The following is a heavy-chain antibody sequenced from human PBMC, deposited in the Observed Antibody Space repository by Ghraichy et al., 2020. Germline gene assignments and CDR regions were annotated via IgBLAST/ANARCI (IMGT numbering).Heavy chain of an antibody. CDR2: ISSSSSTI. Sequence: GESLNISCAASGFTFSSYSMNWVRQAPGKGLEWVSYISSSSSTIYYADSVKGRFTISRDNAKNSLYLQMNSLRAEDTAVYYCARDPGVVDIVARALRYYYYGMDVWGQGTTVTVSS. J-gene: IGHJ6*02. CDR3: ARDPGVVDIVARALRYYYYGMDV. CDR1: GFTFSSYS. V-gene: IGHV3-48*01. D-gene: IGHD5-12*01.